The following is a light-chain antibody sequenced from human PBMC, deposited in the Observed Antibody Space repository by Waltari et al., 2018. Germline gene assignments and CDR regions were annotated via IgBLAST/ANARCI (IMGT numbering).Light chain of an antibody. CDR1: QLGDKY. V-gene: IGLV3-1*01. J-gene: IGLJ1*01. CDR3: QAWDSGAAGV. CDR2: QDS. Sequence: SYELRQPPSVSVSPGQTATISCSGDQLGDKYACWYQQKPGQSPVLVIYQDSRRPSGIPERFSGSNSGNTATLTISGTQAMDEADYYCQAWDSGAAGVFGTGTKVTVL.